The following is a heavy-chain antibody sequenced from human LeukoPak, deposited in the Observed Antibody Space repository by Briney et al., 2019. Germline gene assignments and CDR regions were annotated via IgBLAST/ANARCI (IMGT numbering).Heavy chain of an antibody. J-gene: IGHJ6*03. CDR3: ARGGDYDFWSGYSNYYYVDV. CDR2: IYNTGST. CDR1: GASITSYY. Sequence: SETLSLTCTVSGASITSYYWIWIRQSPGKGLEWIGYIYNTGSTSYNPSLKSRVTISEDTSKNQFSLKLSSVTAADTAVYYCARGGDYDFWSGYSNYYYVDVWGKGTTVTVSS. V-gene: IGHV4-59*01. D-gene: IGHD3-3*01.